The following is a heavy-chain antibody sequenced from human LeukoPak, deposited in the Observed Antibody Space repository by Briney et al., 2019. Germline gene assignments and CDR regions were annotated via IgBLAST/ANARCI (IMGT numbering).Heavy chain of an antibody. J-gene: IGHJ4*02. V-gene: IGHV1-18*01. Sequence: ASVKVSSMPSGYRFSTYGFTWVRQAPGQGLEWVGWISAYSGKRNYAQKLHGRVTITSDTSTRKAYVELRSLRYDHAALYYCARVRGDYDVLPGPVDYWGQGPLVSVSS. CDR1: GYRFSTYG. CDR3: ARVRGDYDVLPGPVDY. CDR2: ISAYSGKR. D-gene: IGHD3-9*01.